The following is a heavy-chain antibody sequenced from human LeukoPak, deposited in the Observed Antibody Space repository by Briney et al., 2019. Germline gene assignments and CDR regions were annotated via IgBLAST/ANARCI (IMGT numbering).Heavy chain of an antibody. Sequence: GGSLRLSCAASGFAFSSYSVNWVRQAPGRRLEWVSYISSSTSTVYYADSVRGRFTISRDNANNLLHLQMNSLRAEDTAVYYCARAHMIVVLYYYATDVWGQGTTVTVSS. D-gene: IGHD3-22*01. CDR2: ISSSTSTV. J-gene: IGHJ6*02. CDR1: GFAFSSYS. CDR3: ARAHMIVVLYYYATDV. V-gene: IGHV3-48*01.